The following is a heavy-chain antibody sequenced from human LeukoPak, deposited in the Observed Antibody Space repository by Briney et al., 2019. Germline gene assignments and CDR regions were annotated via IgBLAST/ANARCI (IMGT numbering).Heavy chain of an antibody. CDR2: INHSGST. D-gene: IGHD3-22*01. Sequence: PSETLSLTCAVYGGSFSGYYWSWIRQPPGKGLEWIGEINHSGSTNYNPSLKSRVTISVDTSKNQFSLKLSSVTAADTAVYYCARGGVRYYYDGSGIDYWGQGTLVTVSS. J-gene: IGHJ4*02. V-gene: IGHV4-34*01. CDR3: ARGGVRYYYDGSGIDY. CDR1: GGSFSGYY.